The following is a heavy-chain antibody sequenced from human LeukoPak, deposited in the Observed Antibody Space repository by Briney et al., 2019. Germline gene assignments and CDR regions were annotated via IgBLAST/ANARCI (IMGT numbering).Heavy chain of an antibody. J-gene: IGHJ6*02. CDR1: GYTFTGYY. V-gene: IGHV1-2*04. CDR2: INPNSGGT. CDR3: ARELITMVRGVHENYYYYGMDV. D-gene: IGHD3-10*01. Sequence: GASVKVSCKASGYTFTGYYMHWVRQAPGQGLEWMGWINPNSGGTNYAQKFQGWVTMTRDTSISTAYMELSRLRSDDTAVYYCARELITMVRGVHENYYYYGMDVWGQGTTVTASS.